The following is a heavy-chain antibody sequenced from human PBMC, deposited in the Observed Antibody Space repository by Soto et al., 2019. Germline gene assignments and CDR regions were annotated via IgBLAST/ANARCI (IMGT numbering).Heavy chain of an antibody. Sequence: SETLSLTCTVSGGSISSYYWSWIRQPPGKGLEWIGCIYYSGSTNYNPSVASRLTISADTSRNQFSLNLKSVTAADTALYYCARHASGVTSFGLLLRGGFDPWGQGILVTVSS. CDR3: ARHASGVTSFGLLLRGGFDP. J-gene: IGHJ5*02. D-gene: IGHD3-16*01. V-gene: IGHV4-59*08. CDR1: GGSISSYY. CDR2: IYYSGST.